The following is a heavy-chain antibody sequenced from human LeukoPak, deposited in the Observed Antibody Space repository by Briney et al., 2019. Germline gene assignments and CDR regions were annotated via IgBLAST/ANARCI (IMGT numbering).Heavy chain of an antibody. CDR1: GGSISSSSYY. J-gene: IGHJ4*02. CDR2: IYYSGST. D-gene: IGHD3-22*01. V-gene: IGHV4-39*07. CDR3: ARDNRPYDYYDSSGFY. Sequence: NPSETLSLTCTVSGGSISSSSYYWGWIRQPPGKGLEWIGSIYYSGSTYYNPSLKSRVTISVDTSKNQFSLKLSSVTAADTAVYYCARDNRPYDYYDSSGFYWGQGTLVTVSS.